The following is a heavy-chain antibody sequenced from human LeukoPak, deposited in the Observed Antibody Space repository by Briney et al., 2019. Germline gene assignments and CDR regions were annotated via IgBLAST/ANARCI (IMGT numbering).Heavy chain of an antibody. Sequence: SVKVSCKASGFTFTTSAMQWVRQARGQRLEWIGWIVVGSGNTNYAQKFQERVTITRDMSTSTAYMELSSLRSEDTAVYYCAREYGSGGDYYFDYWGQGTLVTVSS. J-gene: IGHJ4*02. CDR2: IVVGSGNT. V-gene: IGHV1-58*02. D-gene: IGHD4-17*01. CDR1: GFTFTTSA. CDR3: AREYGSGGDYYFDY.